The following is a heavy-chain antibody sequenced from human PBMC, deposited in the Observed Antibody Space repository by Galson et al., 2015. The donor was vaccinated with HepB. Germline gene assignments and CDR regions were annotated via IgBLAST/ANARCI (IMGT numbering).Heavy chain of an antibody. J-gene: IGHJ4*02. Sequence: SVKVSCKASGYTFTTSYVHWVRQAPGQGLEWMGIISPSGGSTIYAQKFQDRVTMTRDTSTNKVYMELSSLRSEDTAVYYCARVAFCGDDCYANDFDQWGQGTLVTVSS. CDR2: ISPSGGST. V-gene: IGHV1-46*01. CDR1: GYTFTTSY. CDR3: ARVAFCGDDCYANDFDQ. D-gene: IGHD2-21*02.